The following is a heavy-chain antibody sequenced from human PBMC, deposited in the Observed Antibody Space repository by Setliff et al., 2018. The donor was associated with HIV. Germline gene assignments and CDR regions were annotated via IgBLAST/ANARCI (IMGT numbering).Heavy chain of an antibody. Sequence: GASVKVSYKASGYTFNTYDLVWVRQTSGQGLEWMGSMNANSGSAVYAPQFQGRDTMTRNTSISTAYTDMSSLRSEDTAVYYCARGVTTIQYWGQGSLVTVSS. J-gene: IGHJ4*02. CDR1: GYTFNTYD. CDR2: MNANSGSA. CDR3: ARGVTTIQY. V-gene: IGHV1-8*02. D-gene: IGHD4-4*01.